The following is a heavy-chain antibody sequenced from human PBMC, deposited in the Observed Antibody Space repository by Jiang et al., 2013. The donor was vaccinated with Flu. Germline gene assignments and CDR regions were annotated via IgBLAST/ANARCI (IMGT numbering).Heavy chain of an antibody. V-gene: IGHV1-3*01. J-gene: IGHJ5*02. Sequence: SGAEVKKPGASVKVSCKASGYTFTSYAMHWVRQAPGQRLEWMGWINAGNGNTKYSQKFQGRVTITRDTSASTAYMELSSLRSEDTAVYYCARADGFGELSFWFDPWGQGTLVTVSS. CDR2: INAGNGNT. CDR1: GYTFTSYA. CDR3: ARADGFGELSFWFDP. D-gene: IGHD3-10*01.